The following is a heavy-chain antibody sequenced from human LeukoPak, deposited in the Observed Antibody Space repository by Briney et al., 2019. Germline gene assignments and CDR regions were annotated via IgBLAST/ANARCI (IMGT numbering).Heavy chain of an antibody. V-gene: IGHV4-59*01. D-gene: IGHD6-6*01. CDR2: IYYSGST. CDR3: ARSSLEARPIAARANWFDP. J-gene: IGHJ5*02. Sequence: SETLSLTCTVSGGSISSYYWSWLRQPPGKGLEWVGYIYYSGSTNYNPSLKSRVTISVDTSKNQFSLKLSSVTAADTAVYYCARSSLEARPIAARANWFDPWGQGNLVTVSS. CDR1: GGSISSYY.